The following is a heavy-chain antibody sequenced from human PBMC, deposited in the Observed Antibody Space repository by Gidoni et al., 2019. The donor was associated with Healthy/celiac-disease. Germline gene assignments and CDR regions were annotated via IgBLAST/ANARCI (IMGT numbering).Heavy chain of an antibody. D-gene: IGHD6-13*01. V-gene: IGHV3-23*01. Sequence: EVQLLESGGGLVQPGGSLRLYCAASGFTFSSYAMSWVRQAPGKGLEWVSAISGSGGSTYYADSVKGRFTISRDNSKDTLYLQMNSLRAEDTAVYYCAKDQGIAAAVGYWGQGTLVTVSS. CDR3: AKDQGIAAAVGY. CDR1: GFTFSSYA. J-gene: IGHJ4*02. CDR2: ISGSGGST.